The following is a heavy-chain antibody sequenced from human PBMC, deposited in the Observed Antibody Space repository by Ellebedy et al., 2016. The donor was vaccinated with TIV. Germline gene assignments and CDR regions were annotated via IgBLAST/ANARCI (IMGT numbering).Heavy chain of an antibody. V-gene: IGHV3-7*01. CDR1: GFTFSNHW. Sequence: GESLKISXAASGFTFSNHWMSWVRQAPGKGLEWVAAIKQDGSEKYYVDSVKGRFTISRDNAKNSLYLHMNSLRDEDTAVYYCARETTGIDYWGQGSLVTVSS. J-gene: IGHJ4*02. D-gene: IGHD4-17*01. CDR2: IKQDGSEK. CDR3: ARETTGIDY.